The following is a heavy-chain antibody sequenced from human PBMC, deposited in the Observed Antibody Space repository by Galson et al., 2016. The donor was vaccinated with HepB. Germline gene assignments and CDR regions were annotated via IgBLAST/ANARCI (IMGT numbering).Heavy chain of an antibody. Sequence: SLRLSCAASGFTFNSYGMHWVRQAPGKGLEWVAIIWYDRNNKYYADSVKGRFTISRGISKNTLYLQMNSLKTEDTAVYYCVTGGGNYGFDFWGQGALVTVSS. V-gene: IGHV3-33*01. CDR2: IWYDRNNK. J-gene: IGHJ4*02. CDR1: GFTFNSYG. CDR3: VTGGGNYGFDF. D-gene: IGHD1-26*01.